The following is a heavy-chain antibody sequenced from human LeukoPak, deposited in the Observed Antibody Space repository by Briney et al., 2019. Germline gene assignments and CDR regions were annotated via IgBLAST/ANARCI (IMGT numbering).Heavy chain of an antibody. J-gene: IGHJ5*02. CDR3: ARYYDFWSGTKENWFDP. D-gene: IGHD3-3*01. CDR1: GGSISSGDSY. V-gene: IGHV4-30-4*01. CDR2: IYYSGST. Sequence: SQTLSLTCTVSGGSISSGDSYWSWIRQPPGKGLEWIGSIYYSGSTYYNPSLKSRVTISVDRSKNQFSLKLSSVTAADTAVYYCARYYDFWSGTKENWFDPWGQGTLVTVSS.